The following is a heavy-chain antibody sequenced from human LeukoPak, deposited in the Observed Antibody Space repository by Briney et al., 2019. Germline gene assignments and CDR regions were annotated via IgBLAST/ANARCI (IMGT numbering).Heavy chain of an antibody. CDR3: ARVTYGSGTYGAFDY. Sequence: GGSLRLSCAASGFTFSSNSMNWVRQAPGKGLEWVSSISSSSSYIYYADSVKGRFTISRDNSKNTLYLQMNSLRAEDTAVYYCARVTYGSGTYGAFDYWGQGTLVTVSS. CDR2: ISSSSSYI. CDR1: GFTFSSNS. D-gene: IGHD3-10*01. J-gene: IGHJ4*02. V-gene: IGHV3-21*04.